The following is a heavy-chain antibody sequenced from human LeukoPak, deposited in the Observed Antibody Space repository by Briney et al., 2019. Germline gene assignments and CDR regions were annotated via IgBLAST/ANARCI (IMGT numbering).Heavy chain of an antibody. CDR3: TTQGYYGSGSYYNPPYYFDY. Sequence: GGSLRLSCAASGFTFTGYPMHWVRQPPGKGLEWVAFIRYDGSNEYYADSVKGRFTISRDNSKNTLYLQMNSLKTEDTAVYYCTTQGYYGSGSYYNPPYYFDYWGQGTLVTVSS. D-gene: IGHD3-10*01. CDR2: IRYDGSNE. V-gene: IGHV3-30*02. J-gene: IGHJ4*02. CDR1: GFTFTGYP.